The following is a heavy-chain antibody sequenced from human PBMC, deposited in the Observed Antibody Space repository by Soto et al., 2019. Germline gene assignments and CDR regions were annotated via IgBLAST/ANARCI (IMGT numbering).Heavy chain of an antibody. CDR3: AKEVMVRGVIDY. CDR1: GFTFDDYA. D-gene: IGHD3-10*01. J-gene: IGHJ4*02. Sequence: GGSLRLSCAASGFTFDDYAMHWVRQAPGKGLEWVSGISWNSGSIGYVDSVKGRFTISRDNAKNSLYLQMNSLRAEDTALYYCAKEVMVRGVIDYWGQGTLVTVSS. V-gene: IGHV3-9*01. CDR2: ISWNSGSI.